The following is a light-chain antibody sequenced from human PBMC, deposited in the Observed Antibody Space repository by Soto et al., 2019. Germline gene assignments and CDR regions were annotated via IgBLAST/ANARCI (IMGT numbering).Light chain of an antibody. V-gene: IGKV3-20*01. CDR3: QQYDNAPPMYT. CDR1: QSVSSNY. CDR2: GSS. J-gene: IGKJ2*01. Sequence: EIVLTQSPGTLSLSPGERVTLSCRASQSVSSNYLAWYQQKPGQAPRLLIYGSSSRATGIPDRFSGSGSGTDFTLTISRLEAEDFAVYYCQQYDNAPPMYTFGQGTKLEIK.